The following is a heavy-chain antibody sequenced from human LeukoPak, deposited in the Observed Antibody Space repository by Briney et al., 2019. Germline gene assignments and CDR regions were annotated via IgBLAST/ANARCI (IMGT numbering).Heavy chain of an antibody. V-gene: IGHV1-24*01. CDR2: FDPEDGET. CDR3: ATGYYYDGSGYYYGYFQH. Sequence: ASVKVSCKVSGYTLTELSMHWVRQAPGKGLEWMGGFDPEDGETIYAQKFQGRVTMTEDTSTDTAYMELSSLRSEDTAVCYCATGYYYDGSGYYYGYFQHWGQGTLVTVSS. CDR1: GYTLTELS. D-gene: IGHD3-22*01. J-gene: IGHJ1*01.